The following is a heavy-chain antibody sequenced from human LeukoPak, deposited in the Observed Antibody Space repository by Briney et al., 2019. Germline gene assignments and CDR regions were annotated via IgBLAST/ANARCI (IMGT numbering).Heavy chain of an antibody. V-gene: IGHV3-30-3*01. CDR2: ISEGGNNK. Sequence: GRSLRLSCEASGFTFDSYAIHWVRQAPGKGLDWVAVISEGGNNKYHADSVKGRFTISRDNSKNTVYLQMNSLRTEDTAVYYCGRDYWYLPDYWGQGTLVTVSS. CDR1: GFTFDSYA. J-gene: IGHJ4*02. D-gene: IGHD6-13*01. CDR3: GRDYWYLPDY.